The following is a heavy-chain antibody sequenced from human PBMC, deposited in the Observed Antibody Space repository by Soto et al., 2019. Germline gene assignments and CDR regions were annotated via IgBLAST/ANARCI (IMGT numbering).Heavy chain of an antibody. D-gene: IGHD6-25*01. J-gene: IGHJ6*02. CDR3: ARRSTGRIAARYGMDV. Sequence: QVQLVQSGAEVKKPGASVKVSCKASGYTFTSYGISWVRQAPGQGLEWMGWISAYNGNTNYAQKLQGRVTMTTDTSTSTAYLELRSLRYDDTAVDYGARRSTGRIAARYGMDVWGQGTTVTVSS. CDR2: ISAYNGNT. CDR1: GYTFTSYG. V-gene: IGHV1-18*01.